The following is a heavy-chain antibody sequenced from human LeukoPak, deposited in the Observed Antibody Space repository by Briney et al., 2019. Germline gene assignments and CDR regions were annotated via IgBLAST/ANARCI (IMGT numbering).Heavy chain of an antibody. CDR2: IKSKTDGGTT. V-gene: IGHV3-15*01. CDR3: TTGRYYYGSGSFH. D-gene: IGHD3-10*01. CDR1: GFTFSNAW. Sequence: KPGGSLRLSCAASGFTFSNAWMSWVRQAPGKGLEWVGRIKSKTDGGTTDYAAPVKGRFTISRDDSKNTLYLQMNSLKTEDTAVYYCTTGRYYYGSGSFHWGQGTLVTVSS. J-gene: IGHJ4*02.